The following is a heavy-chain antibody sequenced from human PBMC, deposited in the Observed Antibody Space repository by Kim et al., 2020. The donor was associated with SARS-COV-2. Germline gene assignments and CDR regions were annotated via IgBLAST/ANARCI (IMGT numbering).Heavy chain of an antibody. J-gene: IGHJ4*02. D-gene: IGHD3-10*01. CDR3: ARDSMDYYGSGSHNRRAYYFDY. V-gene: IGHV4-39*07. CDR1: GGSISSSSYY. Sequence: SETLSLTCTVSGGSISSSSYYWGWIRQPPGKGLEWIGSIYYSGSTYYNPSLKSRVTISVDTSKNQFSLKLSSVTAADTAVYYCARDSMDYYGSGSHNRRAYYFDYWGQGTLVTVSS. CDR2: IYYSGST.